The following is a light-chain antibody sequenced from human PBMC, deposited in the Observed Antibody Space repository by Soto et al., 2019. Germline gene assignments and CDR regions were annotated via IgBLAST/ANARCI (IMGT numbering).Light chain of an antibody. V-gene: IGKV3-11*02. Sequence: EVVLTQSPVTLSLSPGERATLCCRDSLSVRGLLAWYQQKPGQAPRLLIYDAYNKATGITPRFSGSGSGRDFTLTISSLEPEDSAVYYCQQRHRWPRTFGQGTRLEIK. CDR2: DAY. CDR1: LSVRGL. J-gene: IGKJ5*01. CDR3: QQRHRWPRT.